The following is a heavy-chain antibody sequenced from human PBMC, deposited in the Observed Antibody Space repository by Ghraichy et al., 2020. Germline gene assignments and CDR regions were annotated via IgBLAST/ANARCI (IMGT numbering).Heavy chain of an antibody. J-gene: IGHJ1*01. CDR2: INHSGST. Sequence: SETLSLTCAVYGGSFSGYYWSWIRQPPGKGLEWIGEINHSGSTNYNPSLKSRVTISVDTSKNQFSLKLSSVTAADTAVYYCARGSPLWKDWDFQHWGQGTLVTVSS. CDR1: GGSFSGYY. V-gene: IGHV4-34*01. CDR3: ARGSPLWKDWDFQH. D-gene: IGHD3-3*01.